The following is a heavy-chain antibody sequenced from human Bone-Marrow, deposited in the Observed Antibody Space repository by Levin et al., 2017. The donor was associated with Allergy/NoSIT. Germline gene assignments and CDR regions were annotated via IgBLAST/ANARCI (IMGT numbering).Heavy chain of an antibody. J-gene: IGHJ4*02. CDR3: ARGEYGNNLNY. CDR2: ISTDGSTT. D-gene: IGHD2/OR15-2a*01. V-gene: IGHV3-74*01. CDR1: GFTFTGYW. Sequence: GASVKVSCAASGFTFTGYWMVWVRQAPGKGLVWVSHISTDGSTTTYADSVKGRFTIYRDNAKNTLYLQMNSLTVEDTAVYYCARGEYGNNLNYWGQGALVTVSS.